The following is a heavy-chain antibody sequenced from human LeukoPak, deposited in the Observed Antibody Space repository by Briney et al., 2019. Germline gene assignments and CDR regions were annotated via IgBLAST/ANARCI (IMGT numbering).Heavy chain of an antibody. CDR1: GYTFTGYY. CDR2: INPNSGGT. J-gene: IGHJ4*02. CDR3: ARAVSPDIDYYDSSGYYYSPFDY. D-gene: IGHD3-22*01. V-gene: IGHV1-2*06. Sequence: ASVKVSCKASGYTFTGYYMHWVRQAPGQGLEWMGRINPNSGGTNYAQKFQGRVTMTRDTSISTAYMELSRLRSEDTAVYYCARAVSPDIDYYDSSGYYYSPFDYWGQGTLVTVSS.